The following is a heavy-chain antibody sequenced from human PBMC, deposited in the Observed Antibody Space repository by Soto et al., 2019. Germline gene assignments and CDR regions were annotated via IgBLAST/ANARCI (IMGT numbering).Heavy chain of an antibody. V-gene: IGHV1-46*01. J-gene: IGHJ4*02. Sequence: ASVKVSCKASGYTFTSYYMHWVRQAPGQGLEWMGIINPSGGSTSYAQKFQGRVTMTRDTSTSTVYMELSSLRSEDTAVYYCASNGYKTDYFDYWGQGTLVTVSS. CDR3: ASNGYKTDYFDY. D-gene: IGHD5-12*01. CDR1: GYTFTSYY. CDR2: INPSGGST.